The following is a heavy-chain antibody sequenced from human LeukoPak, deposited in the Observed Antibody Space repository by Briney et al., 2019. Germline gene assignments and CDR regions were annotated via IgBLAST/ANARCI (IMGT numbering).Heavy chain of an antibody. CDR1: GYTFTTYG. CDR2: ISAYNGNA. J-gene: IGHJ3*02. V-gene: IGHV1-18*01. CDR3: ARGALGFDAFDI. Sequence: ASVKVSCKASGYTFTTYGISWVRQAPGQGLEWMGWISAYNGNANYAQKLQGRVTMTTDTSTSTAYMELRSLRSDDTAVYYCARGALGFDAFDIWGQGAIVTVSS.